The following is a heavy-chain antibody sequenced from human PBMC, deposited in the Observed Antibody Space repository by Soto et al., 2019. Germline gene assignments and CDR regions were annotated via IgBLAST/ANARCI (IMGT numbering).Heavy chain of an antibody. V-gene: IGHV5-10-1*01. CDR1: GYSFTSYW. D-gene: IGHD6-19*01. J-gene: IGHJ4*02. CDR3: ARHGNSGYSSGPGNY. CDR2: IDPSDSYT. Sequence: EVQLVQSGAEVKKPGESLRIYCKGSGYSFTSYWISWVRQMPWKGLEWLGRIDPSDSYTNYSPSVQGHVTISADKSISTAYLQWSSLNASDTAMYYCARHGNSGYSSGPGNYWGQGTLVTVSP.